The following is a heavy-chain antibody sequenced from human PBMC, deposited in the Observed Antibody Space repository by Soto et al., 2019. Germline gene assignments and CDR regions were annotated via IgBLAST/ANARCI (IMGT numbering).Heavy chain of an antibody. CDR1: GFSLSTTGVG. CDR3: AHRFVGNYYDY. J-gene: IGHJ4*02. Sequence: QITLKESGPTLVNPTQTLTLTCSFSGFSLSTTGVGVGWIRQPPGKALEWLGVIYWDDDKRYSPSLKSRLTITKDTSKNQVVLIMANMDPVDTATYYCAHRFVGNYYDYWGQGTLVTVSS. CDR2: IYWDDDK. V-gene: IGHV2-5*02. D-gene: IGHD3-16*01.